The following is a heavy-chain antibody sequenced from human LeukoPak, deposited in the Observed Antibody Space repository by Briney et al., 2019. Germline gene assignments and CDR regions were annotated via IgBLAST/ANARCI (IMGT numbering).Heavy chain of an antibody. Sequence: GGSLRLSCAASGFTFSSYSMNWVRQAPGKGLEWVSSISSSGSYIYYADSVKGRFTISRDNAKNSLYLQMNSLRAEDTAVYYCARLGFDPWGQGTLVTVSS. V-gene: IGHV3-21*01. CDR2: ISSSGSYI. J-gene: IGHJ5*02. CDR3: ARLGFDP. CDR1: GFTFSSYS.